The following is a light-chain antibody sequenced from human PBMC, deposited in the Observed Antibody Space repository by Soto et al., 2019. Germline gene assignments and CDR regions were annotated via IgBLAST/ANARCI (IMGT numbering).Light chain of an antibody. CDR3: ASLTTTSFV. Sequence: QSALTQPASVSGSPGQSITISCTGTSSDVGAYNFVSWYQHHPDKAPKLMISEVSNRPSGVSDRFSGSKSGNTASLTISGLQAGNEADYYCASLTTTSFVFGTGTKVTVL. CDR2: EVS. CDR1: SSDVGAYNF. V-gene: IGLV2-14*01. J-gene: IGLJ1*01.